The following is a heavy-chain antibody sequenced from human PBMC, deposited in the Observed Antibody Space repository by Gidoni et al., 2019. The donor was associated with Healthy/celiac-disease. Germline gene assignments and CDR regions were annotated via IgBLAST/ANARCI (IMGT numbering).Heavy chain of an antibody. CDR2: ISYDGSNK. CDR1: GFTFSSYA. D-gene: IGHD6-19*01. CDR3: ARDVSSGWYTNGPDHYYYYYGMDV. V-gene: IGHV3-30*04. Sequence: QVQLVESGGGVVQPGRSLRLSCAASGFTFSSYAMPWYRQSPGKGLEGVAVISYDGSNKYYADSVKGRFTISRDNSKNTLYLQMNSLRAEDTAVYYCARDVSSGWYTNGPDHYYYYYGMDVWGQGTTVTVSS. J-gene: IGHJ6*02.